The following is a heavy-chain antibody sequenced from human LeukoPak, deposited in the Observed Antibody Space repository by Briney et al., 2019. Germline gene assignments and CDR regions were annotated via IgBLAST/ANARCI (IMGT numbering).Heavy chain of an antibody. J-gene: IGHJ4*02. CDR3: ARGVSYGAVDY. D-gene: IGHD5-18*01. V-gene: IGHV4-30-2*01. CDR2: IYHSGST. CDR1: GGSISRGGYS. Sequence: SETLSLTCAVSGGSISRGGYSWSWIRQPPGKGLEWIGYIYHSGSTYYNPSLKSRVTISVDRSKNQFSLKLSSVTAADTAVYYCARGVSYGAVDYWGQGTLVTVSS.